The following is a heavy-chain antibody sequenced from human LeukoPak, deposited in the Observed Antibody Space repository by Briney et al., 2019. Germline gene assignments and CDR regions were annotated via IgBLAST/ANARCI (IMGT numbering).Heavy chain of an antibody. CDR3: ARGSGYYYY. CDR2: IYYTGST. J-gene: IGHJ4*02. D-gene: IGHD3-22*01. CDR1: GGSISSHY. V-gene: IGHV4-59*11. Sequence: SETPSLTCTVSGGSISSHYWSWIRQPPGKGLEWIGYIYYTGSTNYNPSLKSRVTISVDTSKNQFSLKLSSVTAADTAVYYCARGSGYYYYWGQGTLVTVSS.